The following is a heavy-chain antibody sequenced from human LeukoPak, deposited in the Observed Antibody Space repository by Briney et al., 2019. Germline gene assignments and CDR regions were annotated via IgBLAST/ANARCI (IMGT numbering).Heavy chain of an antibody. Sequence: ASVKVSCKASGYTFSIYGFSWVRQAPGQGLEWMGWISVYNGNTNYAQKFQGRVTMTTDTSTSTAHMELRSLRSDDTAVYYCAKDPFDQMLPENWFDPWGQGTLVTVSS. J-gene: IGHJ5*02. V-gene: IGHV1-18*01. CDR3: AKDPFDQMLPENWFDP. CDR1: GYTFSIYG. D-gene: IGHD2-2*01. CDR2: ISVYNGNT.